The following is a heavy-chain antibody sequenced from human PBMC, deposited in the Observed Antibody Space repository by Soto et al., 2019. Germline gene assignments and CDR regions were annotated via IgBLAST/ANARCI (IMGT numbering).Heavy chain of an antibody. CDR1: GGTFSSYS. CDR2: IIPIFGTA. Sequence: QVQLVQSGAEVKKPGSSVKVSCKTSGGTFSSYSINWVRQAPGQGLEWMGEIIPIFGTANYAQKFQGRVTITADESTSTAYMQLSSLRSEDTAVYYCARDGGRHSGGIDYWGQGTLVTVSS. J-gene: IGHJ4*02. D-gene: IGHD1-26*01. V-gene: IGHV1-69*01. CDR3: ARDGGRHSGGIDY.